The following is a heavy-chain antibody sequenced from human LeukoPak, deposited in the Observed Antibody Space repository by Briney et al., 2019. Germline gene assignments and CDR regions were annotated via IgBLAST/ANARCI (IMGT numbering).Heavy chain of an antibody. V-gene: IGHV3-66*01. CDR3: ARRLDGVEGAFDI. D-gene: IGHD1-1*01. CDR2: IYSGGST. CDR1: GFTVSSNY. Sequence: GGSLRLSCAASGFTVSSNYMSWVRQAPGKGLEWVSVIYSGGSTYYADSVKGRFTISRDNSKNTLYLQMNSLRAEDTAVYYCARRLDGVEGAFDIWGQGTMVTVSS. J-gene: IGHJ3*02.